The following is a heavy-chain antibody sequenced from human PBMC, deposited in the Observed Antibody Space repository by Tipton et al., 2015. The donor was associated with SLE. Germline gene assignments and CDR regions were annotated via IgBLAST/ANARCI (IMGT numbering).Heavy chain of an antibody. CDR1: GFTFNSYA. D-gene: IGHD4-17*01. Sequence: GSLRLSCAASGFTFNSYAMTWVRQAPGKGLEWVSGIPAGADNTYYADSVKGRFTISRDSSNNTLFMQMNSLRAEDTAVYYCAKVHDYGDYWIFDSWGQGTLVTVSS. CDR3: AKVHDYGDYWIFDS. CDR2: IPAGADNT. J-gene: IGHJ4*02. V-gene: IGHV3-23*01.